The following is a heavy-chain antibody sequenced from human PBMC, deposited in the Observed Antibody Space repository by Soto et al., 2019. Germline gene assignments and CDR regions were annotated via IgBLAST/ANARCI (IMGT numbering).Heavy chain of an antibody. D-gene: IGHD3-10*01. Sequence: EVQLLESGGGLVQPGGSLRLSCAGSGFILNNYAMSWVRQAPGKGLEWVAASSANGVRAYYADSVKGRFTISRDNSKNTLYLELKNLGVEDTAAYYCAKDLGYRSNWYVFDSWGQGTPVTVSS. V-gene: IGHV3-23*01. J-gene: IGHJ5*01. CDR1: GFILNNYA. CDR3: AKDLGYRSNWYVFDS. CDR2: SSANGVRA.